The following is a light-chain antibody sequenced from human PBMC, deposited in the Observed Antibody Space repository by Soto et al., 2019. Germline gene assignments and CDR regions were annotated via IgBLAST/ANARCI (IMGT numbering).Light chain of an antibody. CDR2: AAS. Sequence: DIQMTKSPSTLPASVGDRVTITCRASQGISNYLAWYQQKPGKAHKLLIYAASTLQSGVPSRFSGSGSGTEFTLTISSLQPEDFATYYCQQLNSYHALTFGGGTKLDIK. CDR3: QQLNSYHALT. V-gene: IGKV1-9*01. J-gene: IGKJ4*01. CDR1: QGISNY.